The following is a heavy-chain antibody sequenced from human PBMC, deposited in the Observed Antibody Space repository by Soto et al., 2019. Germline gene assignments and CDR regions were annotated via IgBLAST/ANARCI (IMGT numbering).Heavy chain of an antibody. CDR3: ARGYTSMVRIDY. CDR2: INPGGGST. Sequence: ASVKVSCKASGHTFISQHLHWVRQAPGQGLEWMGIINPGGGSTTYAQRFQGRVTMTRDTSTTTVYMELSSLRPEDTAVYFCARGYTSMVRIDYWGQGTLVTVSS. J-gene: IGHJ4*02. CDR1: GHTFISQH. V-gene: IGHV1-46*01. D-gene: IGHD5-18*01.